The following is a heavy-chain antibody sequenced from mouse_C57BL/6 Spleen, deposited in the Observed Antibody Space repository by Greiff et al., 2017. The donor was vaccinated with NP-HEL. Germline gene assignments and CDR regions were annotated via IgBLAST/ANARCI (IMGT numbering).Heavy chain of an antibody. D-gene: IGHD1-1*01. J-gene: IGHJ2*01. CDR3: ARVYYYGSSSGDY. CDR2: INPNNGGT. V-gene: IGHV1-22*01. CDR1: GYTFTDYN. Sequence: EVQLQESGPELVKPGASVKMSCKASGYTFTDYNMHWVKQSHGKSLEWIGYINPNNGGTSYNQKFKGKATLTVNKSSSTAYMELRSLTSEDSAVYYCARVYYYGSSSGDYWGQGTTLTVSS.